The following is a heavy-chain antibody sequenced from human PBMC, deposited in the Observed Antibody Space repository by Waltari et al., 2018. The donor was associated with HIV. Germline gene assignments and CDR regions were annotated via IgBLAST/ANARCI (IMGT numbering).Heavy chain of an antibody. V-gene: IGHV4-31*03. D-gene: IGHD2-2*01. CDR1: GGSISSGGYY. Sequence: PGLVKPSQTLSLTCTVSGGSISSGGYYWSWIRQHPGKGLEWIGYIYYSGSTYYNPSLKSRVTISVDTSKNQFSLKLSSVTAADTAVYYCARTRSTSWPTRWYFDLWGRGTLVTVSS. CDR2: IYYSGST. CDR3: ARTRSTSWPTRWYFDL. J-gene: IGHJ2*01.